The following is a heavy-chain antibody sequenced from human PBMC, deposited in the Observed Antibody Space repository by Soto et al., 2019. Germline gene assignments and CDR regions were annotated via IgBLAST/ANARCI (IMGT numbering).Heavy chain of an antibody. CDR2: ISGSGGST. CDR1: GFTFSSYA. Sequence: VGSLRLSCAASGFTFSSYAMSWVRQAPGKGLEWVSAISGSGGSTYYADSVKGRFTISRDNSKNTLYLQMNSLRAEDTAVYHCAYSSTPFDYWGQGTLVTVSS. CDR3: AYSSTPFDY. J-gene: IGHJ4*02. V-gene: IGHV3-23*01. D-gene: IGHD6-13*01.